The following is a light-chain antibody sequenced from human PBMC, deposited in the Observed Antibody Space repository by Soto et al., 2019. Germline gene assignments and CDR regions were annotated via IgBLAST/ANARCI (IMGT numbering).Light chain of an antibody. J-gene: IGKJ4*01. V-gene: IGKV3-15*01. CDR2: DAS. CDR3: QQYNFWPPLT. Sequence: EIVMTQSPATLSVSPGERATLSCRASQSVNSNLAWYRQKPGQAPRLLISDASTRATGVPARFSGSGSGTDFTLTISSLQSEDSGIYYCQQYNFWPPLTFGGGTKVELK. CDR1: QSVNSN.